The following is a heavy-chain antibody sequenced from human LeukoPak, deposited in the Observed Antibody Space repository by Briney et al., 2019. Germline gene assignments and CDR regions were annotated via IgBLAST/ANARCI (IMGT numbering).Heavy chain of an antibody. V-gene: IGHV3-23*01. CDR3: AKSPYSSGWFEIDY. J-gene: IGHJ4*02. CDR2: ISASGGST. Sequence: GSLRLSCAASGFTFSSYAMSWVRQAPGKGLEWVSLISASGGSTYYADSVKGWFTISRDNSKNTLYLQMNSLRAEDTAVYYCAKSPYSSGWFEIDYWGQGTLVTVSS. CDR1: GFTFSSYA. D-gene: IGHD6-19*01.